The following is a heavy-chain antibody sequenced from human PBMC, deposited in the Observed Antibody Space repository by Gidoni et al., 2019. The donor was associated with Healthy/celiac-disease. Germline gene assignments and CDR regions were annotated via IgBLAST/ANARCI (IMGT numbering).Heavy chain of an antibody. V-gene: IGHV3-64D*06. D-gene: IGHD5-12*01. CDR2: ISSNGGST. CDR1: GFTFSSYA. J-gene: IGHJ6*02. CDR3: VKGGDGYNFGYYYGMDV. Sequence: EVQLVESGGGLVQPGGSLRLSCSASGFTFSSYAMHWVRQAPGKGLEYVSAISSNGGSTYYADSVKGRFTISRDNSKNTLYLQMSSLRAEDTAVYYCVKGGDGYNFGYYYGMDVWGQGTTVTVSS.